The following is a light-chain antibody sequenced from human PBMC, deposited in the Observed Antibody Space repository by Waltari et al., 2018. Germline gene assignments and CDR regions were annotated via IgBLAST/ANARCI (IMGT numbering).Light chain of an antibody. CDR2: AAF. CDR1: KGISSY. V-gene: IGKV1-9*01. Sequence: IQLTQSPSSLSASVGDRVTITCRASKGISSYLAWYQQKPGKAPNLLIYAAFTLQSGVPSRFSGSGSGTDFTLTISSLQPEDFATYYCQQFNTYPLTFGQGTRLEIK. CDR3: QQFNTYPLT. J-gene: IGKJ5*01.